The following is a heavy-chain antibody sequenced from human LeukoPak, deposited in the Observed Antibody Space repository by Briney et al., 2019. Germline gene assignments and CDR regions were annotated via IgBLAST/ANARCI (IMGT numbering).Heavy chain of an antibody. V-gene: IGHV4-39*07. CDR1: GGSISSSSYY. D-gene: IGHD3-22*01. Sequence: SETLSLTCTVSGGSISSSSYYWGWIRQPPGKGLEWIGSIYYSGSTYYNPSLKSRVTISVDTSKNQFSLKLSSVTAADTAVYYCARVIGSGYYYSFDYWGQGTLVTVPS. CDR3: ARVIGSGYYYSFDY. CDR2: IYYSGST. J-gene: IGHJ4*02.